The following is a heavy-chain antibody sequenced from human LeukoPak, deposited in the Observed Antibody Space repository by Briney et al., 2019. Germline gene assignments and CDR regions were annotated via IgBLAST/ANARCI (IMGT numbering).Heavy chain of an antibody. J-gene: IGHJ4*02. CDR2: ISYDGSNK. CDR3: AGYGSGSWRPFDY. D-gene: IGHD3-10*01. V-gene: IGHV3-30*04. CDR1: GFTFSSYA. Sequence: GRSLRLSCAASGFTFSSYAMHWVRQAPGKGLEWVAVISYDGSNKYYADSVKGRSTISRDNSKNTLYLQMNSLRAEDTAVYYCAGYGSGSWRPFDYWGQGTLVTVSS.